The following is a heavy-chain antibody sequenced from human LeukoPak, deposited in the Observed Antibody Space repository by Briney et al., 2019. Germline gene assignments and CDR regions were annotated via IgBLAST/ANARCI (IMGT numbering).Heavy chain of an antibody. CDR3: ASLGDFFGSGSYAPFDY. Sequence: ASVKASSKASGYTFTGFYMHWVRQAPGQGLEWMGWINPNTGGTNYAQKLQGRVTMTRDTSITTAYMELSRLTSDDTAVYYCASLGDFFGSGSYAPFDYWGQGSLVTVSS. CDR2: INPNTGGT. CDR1: GYTFTGFY. V-gene: IGHV1-2*02. J-gene: IGHJ4*02. D-gene: IGHD3-10*01.